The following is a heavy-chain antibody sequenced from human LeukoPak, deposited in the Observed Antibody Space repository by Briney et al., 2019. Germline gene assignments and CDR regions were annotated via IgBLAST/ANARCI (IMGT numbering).Heavy chain of an antibody. V-gene: IGHV1-24*01. Sequence: ASVKVSCKVSGYTLTELSMHWVRQAPGKGLEWMGGFDPEDGETIYAQKFQCRVTMTEDTSTDTAYMELSSLRSEDAAVYYCATRRRTRFGDDFDLWGQGTMVTVSS. CDR3: ATRRRTRFGDDFDL. J-gene: IGHJ3*01. D-gene: IGHD3-10*02. CDR1: GYTLTELS. CDR2: FDPEDGET.